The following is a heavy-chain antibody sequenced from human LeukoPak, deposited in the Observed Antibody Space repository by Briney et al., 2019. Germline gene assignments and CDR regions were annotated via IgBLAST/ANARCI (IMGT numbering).Heavy chain of an antibody. Sequence: PGGSLRLSCAASGFTFSSYWMSWVRQAPGKGLEWVANIKQDGSEKYYVDSVKGRFTISRDNAKNSLYLQMNSLRAEDTAVYYCAREPALEEYYDSSGYQDTLDYWGQGTLVTVSS. CDR3: AREPALEEYYDSSGYQDTLDY. CDR1: GFTFSSYW. J-gene: IGHJ4*02. CDR2: IKQDGSEK. V-gene: IGHV3-7*01. D-gene: IGHD3-22*01.